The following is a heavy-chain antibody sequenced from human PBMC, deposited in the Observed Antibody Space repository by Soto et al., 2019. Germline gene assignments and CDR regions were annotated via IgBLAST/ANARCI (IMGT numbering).Heavy chain of an antibody. CDR3: ARDKAYYYDSSGYNYYGMDV. CDR1: CGSISSGGYY. V-gene: IGHV4-31*03. CDR2: IYYSGST. J-gene: IGHJ6*02. Sequence: SETLSLTCTVSCGSISSGGYYWSWIRQHPGKGLEWIGYIYYSGSTYYNPSLKSRVTISVDTSKNQFSLKLSSVTAADTAVYYCARDKAYYYDSSGYNYYGMDVWGQGTTVTVSS. D-gene: IGHD3-22*01.